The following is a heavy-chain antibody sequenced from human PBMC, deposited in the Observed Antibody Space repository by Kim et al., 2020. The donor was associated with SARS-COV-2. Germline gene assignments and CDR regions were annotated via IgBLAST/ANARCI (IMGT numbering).Heavy chain of an antibody. Sequence: GGSLRLSCAASGLTFSNFWMNWVRQTPGKGLEWVANIKEDGSEKYYIDSVKGQFTISRDNTKRSLYLQMNSLRVEDSAVYYCATGTNRTWISRQYWGEGTLVTVSS. CDR2: IKEDGSEK. CDR3: ATGTNRTWISRQY. V-gene: IGHV3-7*03. J-gene: IGHJ1*01. D-gene: IGHD1-1*01. CDR1: GLTFSNFW.